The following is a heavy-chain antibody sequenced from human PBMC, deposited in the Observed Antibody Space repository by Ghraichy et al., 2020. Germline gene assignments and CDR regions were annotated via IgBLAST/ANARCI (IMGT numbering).Heavy chain of an antibody. CDR1: GGSISSYS. Sequence: SETLSLTCTVSGGSISSYSWSWIRQPPGKGLEWIGYIYYSGSTNSYPSLKSRVTISVDTSKNQFSLKLRSVTAADTAVYYCARAPCGGDCYQNAFDIWGQGTMVTVSS. V-gene: IGHV4-59*01. CDR2: IYYSGST. D-gene: IGHD2-21*02. J-gene: IGHJ3*02. CDR3: ARAPCGGDCYQNAFDI.